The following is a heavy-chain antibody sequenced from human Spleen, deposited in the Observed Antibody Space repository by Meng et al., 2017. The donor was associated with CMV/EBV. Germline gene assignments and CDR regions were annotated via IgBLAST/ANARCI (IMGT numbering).Heavy chain of an antibody. D-gene: IGHD1-26*01. CDR3: ARGGGSHYKEYNWFDP. CDR1: GYTFTAYY. J-gene: IGHJ5*02. CDR2: INPNDGVT. Sequence: ASVKVSCKASGYTFTAYYIHWVRQAPGQGLEWVAWINPNDGVTNFIEKFQGRVTMTRDTSISTAYMELSRLRSDDTAVYYCARGGGSHYKEYNWFDPWGQGTLVTVSS. V-gene: IGHV1-2*02.